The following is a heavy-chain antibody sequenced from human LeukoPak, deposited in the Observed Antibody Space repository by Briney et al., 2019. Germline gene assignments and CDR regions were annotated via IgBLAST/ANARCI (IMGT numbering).Heavy chain of an antibody. J-gene: IGHJ4*02. CDR3: ARDQPYCSGGSCYYFDY. V-gene: IGHV1-69*04. CDR1: GGTFTNYA. Sequence: GASVKVSCKASGGTFTNYAFTWVRQAPGQGLEWMGRIIPMFGITNYAQKFQGSVTITADKSTSTAYMELSSLRSEDTAVYYCARDQPYCSGGSCYYFDYWGQGTLVTVSS. D-gene: IGHD2-15*01. CDR2: IIPMFGIT.